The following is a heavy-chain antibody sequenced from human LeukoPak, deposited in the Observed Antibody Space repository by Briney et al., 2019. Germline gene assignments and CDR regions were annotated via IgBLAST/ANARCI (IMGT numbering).Heavy chain of an antibody. J-gene: IGHJ6*02. CDR3: ARDRPHLRYDFWSGYFSSGSYYYYGMDV. V-gene: IGHV1-18*01. CDR2: ISAYNGNT. Sequence: ASVKVSCKASGYTFTSYGISWVRQAPGQGLEWMGWISAYNGNTNYAQKLQGRVTMTTDTSTSTAYMELRSLRSDDTAVYYCARDRPHLRYDFWSGYFSSGSYYYYGMDVWGQGTTVTVSS. D-gene: IGHD3-3*01. CDR1: GYTFTSYG.